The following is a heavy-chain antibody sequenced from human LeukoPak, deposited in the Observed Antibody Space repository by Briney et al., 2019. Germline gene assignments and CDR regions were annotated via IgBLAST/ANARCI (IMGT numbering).Heavy chain of an antibody. Sequence: GGSLRLSCAASGFTFSTAWMNWLGWVRQAPGKGLEWVGLTKIKTDDGTPDYAALVKGRFTISRDDSKNTVYLEMHSLETEDTAVYYCISGGGTADYWGQGTLVSVSS. D-gene: IGHD1-1*01. CDR2: TKIKTDDGTP. J-gene: IGHJ4*02. CDR1: GFTFSTAW. V-gene: IGHV3-15*01. CDR3: ISGGGTADY.